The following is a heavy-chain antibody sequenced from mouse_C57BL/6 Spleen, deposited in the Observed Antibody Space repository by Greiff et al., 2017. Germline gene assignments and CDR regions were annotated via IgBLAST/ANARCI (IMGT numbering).Heavy chain of an antibody. CDR1: GFSLTSYG. CDR2: IWSGGST. CDR3: AREWIYYGKGYAMDY. V-gene: IGHV2-2*01. D-gene: IGHD2-1*01. Sequence: QVQLKQSGPGLVQPSQSLSITCTVSGFSLTSYGVHWVRQSPGKGLEWLGVIWSGGSTDYNAAFISRLSISKDNSKSQVFCKMNSLQADDTAIYYCAREWIYYGKGYAMDYWGQGTSVTVSS. J-gene: IGHJ4*01.